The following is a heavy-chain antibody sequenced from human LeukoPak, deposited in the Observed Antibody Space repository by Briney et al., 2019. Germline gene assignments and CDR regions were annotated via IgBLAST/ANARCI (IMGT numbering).Heavy chain of an antibody. Sequence: SGGSLRLSCAASGFTFSSYGMHWVRQAPGKGLEWVAVIWYDGSNKYYADSVKGRFTISRDNSKNTLYLQMNSLRAEDTAVYYCARSEIAYYDSSGYFDYWGQGTLVTVSS. D-gene: IGHD3-22*01. J-gene: IGHJ4*02. V-gene: IGHV3-33*01. CDR2: IWYDGSNK. CDR1: GFTFSSYG. CDR3: ARSEIAYYDSSGYFDY.